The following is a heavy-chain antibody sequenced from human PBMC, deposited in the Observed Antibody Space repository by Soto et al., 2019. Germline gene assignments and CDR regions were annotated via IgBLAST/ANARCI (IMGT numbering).Heavy chain of an antibody. D-gene: IGHD3-10*01. CDR2: ISGSGGST. Sequence: GGSLRLSCAASGFTFSSYAMSWVRQAPGKGLEWVSAISGSGGSTYYADSVKGRFTISRDNSKNTLYLQMNSLRAEDTAVYYCANSLETYYYGSGSYPEFDYWGQGTLLTVSS. CDR1: GFTFSSYA. CDR3: ANSLETYYYGSGSYPEFDY. J-gene: IGHJ4*02. V-gene: IGHV3-23*01.